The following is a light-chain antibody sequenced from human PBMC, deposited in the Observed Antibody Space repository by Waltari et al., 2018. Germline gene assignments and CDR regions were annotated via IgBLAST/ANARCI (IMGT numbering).Light chain of an antibody. J-gene: IGKJ5*01. CDR3: QKYNSAPPGVT. V-gene: IGKV1-27*01. CDR1: QDISDF. CDR2: SAS. Sequence: DIQMTQSPSSLSASIGDRVTITCRASQDISDFLAWYRQKPGKVPELLIYSASTLQSGVPSRFSGGGSGTDFTLTISSLQPEGVATYYCQKYNSAPPGVTFGQGTRLEIK.